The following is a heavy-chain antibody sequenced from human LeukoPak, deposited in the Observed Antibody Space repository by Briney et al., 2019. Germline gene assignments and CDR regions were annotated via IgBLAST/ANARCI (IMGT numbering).Heavy chain of an antibody. D-gene: IGHD5-24*01. CDR1: GFTFSNFA. CDR2: ITGSGGNT. CDR3: AKDSGMALANYYMNV. V-gene: IGHV3-23*01. Sequence: GGSLRLSCAASGFTFSNFAMSWVRQAPGKGLEWVSSITGSGGNTYYADPVKGRFTISRDNSKNTLFLQVNSLRAEDTAVYYCAKDSGMALANYYMNVWGKGTTVTVSS. J-gene: IGHJ6*03.